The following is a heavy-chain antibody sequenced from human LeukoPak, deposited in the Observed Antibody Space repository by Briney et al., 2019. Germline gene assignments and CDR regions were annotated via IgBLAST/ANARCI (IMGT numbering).Heavy chain of an antibody. Sequence: ASVKVSCKASGYTFTDYYMNWVRQAPGQGLEWMGWINPNSGDTNSTQNLQGRITMYRDTSISTAYMELSRLRPDDTAVYYCARGSPPRRNYDSRGYYSYYFDYWGQGTLVTVPS. J-gene: IGHJ4*02. CDR2: INPNSGDT. V-gene: IGHV1-2*02. CDR1: GYTFTDYY. CDR3: ARGSPPRRNYDSRGYYSYYFDY. D-gene: IGHD3-22*01.